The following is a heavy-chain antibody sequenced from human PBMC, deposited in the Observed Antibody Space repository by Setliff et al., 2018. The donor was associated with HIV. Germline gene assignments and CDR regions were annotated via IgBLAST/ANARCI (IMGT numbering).Heavy chain of an antibody. CDR1: GFTFSCYS. J-gene: IGHJ4*02. V-gene: IGHV3-21*01. CDR2: ISSSSSYI. CDR3: AVHYYDSSGYDY. D-gene: IGHD3-22*01. Sequence: PGGSLRLSCAASGFTFSCYSMNWVRQAPGKGLEWVSSISSSSSYIYYADSVKGRFTISRDNAKNSLYLQMNSLRAEDTAVYYCAVHYYDSSGYDYWGQGTLVTVSS.